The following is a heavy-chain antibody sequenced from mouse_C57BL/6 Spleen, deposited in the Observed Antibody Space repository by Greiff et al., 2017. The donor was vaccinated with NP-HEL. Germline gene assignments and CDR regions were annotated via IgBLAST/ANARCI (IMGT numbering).Heavy chain of an antibody. CDR2: IYPGDGDT. CDR3: ARDSSSQAWCAY. D-gene: IGHD1-1*01. Sequence: VQLQQSGPELVKPGASVKISCKASGYAFSSSWMNWVKQRPGKGLEWIGRIYPGDGDTNYNGKFTGKATLTADKSYSTAYMQLSSLTSEDSAVYFCARDSSSQAWCAYWGQGTLVTVSA. J-gene: IGHJ3*01. V-gene: IGHV1-82*01. CDR1: GYAFSSSW.